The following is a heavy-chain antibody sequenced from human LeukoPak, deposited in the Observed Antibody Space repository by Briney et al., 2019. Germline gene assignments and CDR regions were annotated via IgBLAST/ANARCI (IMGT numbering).Heavy chain of an antibody. CDR3: ARRGPPRTMLRGVKSGWFDP. D-gene: IGHD3-10*01. J-gene: IGHJ5*02. Sequence: SETLSLTCVLYGGSSTNYFWSWIRQPPGKGLEWIGEINRSASTNYNPSLKSRVTISIDTSKNQFSLKLSSVTAADTAVYYCARRGPPRTMLRGVKSGWFDPWGQGTLVTVSS. CDR2: INRSAST. CDR1: GGSSTNYF. V-gene: IGHV4-34*01.